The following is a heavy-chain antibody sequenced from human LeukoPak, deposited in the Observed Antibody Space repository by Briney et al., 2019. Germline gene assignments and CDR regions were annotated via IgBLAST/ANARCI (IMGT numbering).Heavy chain of an antibody. J-gene: IGHJ4*02. V-gene: IGHV3-64*01. CDR1: GFTFRSYG. CDR3: ARISSSYDYDY. D-gene: IGHD6-6*01. Sequence: GGSLRLSCAASGFTFRSYGMHWVRQAPGKGLEYVAAISSNGGSTDYANSVKGRFTISRDNSKNTLYLRMGSLRAEYMAVYYCARISSSYDYDYWGQGTLVTVSS. CDR2: ISSNGGST.